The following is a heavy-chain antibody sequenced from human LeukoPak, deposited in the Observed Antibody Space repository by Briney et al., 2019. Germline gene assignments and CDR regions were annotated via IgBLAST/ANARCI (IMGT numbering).Heavy chain of an antibody. D-gene: IGHD3-22*01. Sequence: GGSLRLSCAASGFTFSGHWMTWVRQAPGKGLEWVANIKEDGGRKNYVDSVKGRFTISRDNAENSLYLQMTSLRAEDTAMYYCATPLDYYDSSGFHQGGDWGQGTLVTVSS. CDR2: IKEDGGRK. CDR3: ATPLDYYDSSGFHQGGD. J-gene: IGHJ4*02. V-gene: IGHV3-7*03. CDR1: GFTFSGHW.